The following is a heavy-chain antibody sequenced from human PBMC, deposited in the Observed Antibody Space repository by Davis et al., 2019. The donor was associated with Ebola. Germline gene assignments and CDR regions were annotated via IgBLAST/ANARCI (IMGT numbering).Heavy chain of an antibody. V-gene: IGHV4-38-2*02. J-gene: IGHJ5*02. D-gene: IGHD1-1*01. Sequence: PSETLSLTCSVSGFSISTAYYWGWIRQDPGKGLEWIGNVKARRGRTNYNPSLKRRAFVSMDRSRNQFFLTLTSVTAADTAIYYCARDLDPSNSDTWGRGTLVTVSS. CDR2: VKARRGRT. CDR3: ARDLDPSNSDT. CDR1: GFSISTAYY.